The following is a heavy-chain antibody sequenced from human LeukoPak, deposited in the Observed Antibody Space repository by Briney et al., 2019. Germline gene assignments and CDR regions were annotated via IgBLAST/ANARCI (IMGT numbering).Heavy chain of an antibody. CDR2: INPNSGGT. Sequence: ASVSVSFTASGYIFTGYYVHWVRQAPGQGLEWMGWINPNSGGTNYAQKFQGWVTMTRDTSINTAYMELSRLRSDDTAVYYCAREFGGVADFDYWGQGTLVTVSS. V-gene: IGHV1-2*04. D-gene: IGHD3-16*01. J-gene: IGHJ4*02. CDR3: AREFGGVADFDY. CDR1: GYIFTGYY.